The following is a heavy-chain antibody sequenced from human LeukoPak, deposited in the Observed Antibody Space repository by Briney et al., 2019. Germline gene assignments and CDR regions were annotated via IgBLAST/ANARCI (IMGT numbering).Heavy chain of an antibody. V-gene: IGHV3-23*01. CDR1: GFSFSSYA. Sequence: GGSLRLSCAASGFSFSSYAMSWVRQAPGKGLEWVSGISGSGDTTYYADSVKGRFTISRDNSKNTLYLQMNSLRAEDTAVYYCAKDGLISAAGRFDYWGQGTLVTVSS. CDR2: ISGSGDTT. J-gene: IGHJ4*02. CDR3: AKDGLISAAGRFDY. D-gene: IGHD6-13*01.